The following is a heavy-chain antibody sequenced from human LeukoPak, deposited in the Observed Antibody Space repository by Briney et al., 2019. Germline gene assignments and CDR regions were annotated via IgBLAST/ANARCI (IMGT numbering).Heavy chain of an antibody. CDR2: INHSGST. CDR1: GGSFSGYY. V-gene: IGHV4-34*01. Sequence: SETLSLTCAVYGGSFSGYYWSWIRQPPGKGLEWIGEINHSGSTNYNPSLKSRVTISVDTSKNQFSLKLSSVTAADTAVYYCARGRRYCSSTSCYRRYYYYYGMDVWGQGTTVTVSS. J-gene: IGHJ6*02. D-gene: IGHD2-2*02. CDR3: ARGRRYCSSTSCYRRYYYYYGMDV.